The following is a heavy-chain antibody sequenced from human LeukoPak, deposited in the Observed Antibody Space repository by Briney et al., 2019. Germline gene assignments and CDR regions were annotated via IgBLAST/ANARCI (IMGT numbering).Heavy chain of an antibody. CDR1: GFTFSSYS. D-gene: IGHD3-22*01. Sequence: PGGSLRLSCAASGFTFSSYSMNWVRQAPGKGLEWVSYISSSSTTIYYADSVKGRFTISRDDAKNSLYLQMNSLRAEDTAVYYCARVSAGIVVFIHYFDYWGQGTLVTVSS. V-gene: IGHV3-48*01. CDR3: ARVSAGIVVFIHYFDY. CDR2: ISSSSTTI. J-gene: IGHJ4*02.